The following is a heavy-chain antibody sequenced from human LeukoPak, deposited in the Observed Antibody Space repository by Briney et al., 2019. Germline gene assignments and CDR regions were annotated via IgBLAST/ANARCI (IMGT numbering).Heavy chain of an antibody. CDR2: INHRGST. CDR3: ARGSGWNYYYYYMDV. CDR1: GGFFSGYY. D-gene: IGHD6-19*01. J-gene: IGHJ6*03. Sequence: SETLSLTCAVYGGFFSGYYWSWIRQPPGKGLEWIGEINHRGSTNYNPSLKSRVTISVDTSKNQFSLKLSSVTAADTAVYYCARGSGWNYYYYYMDVWGKGTTVTVSS. V-gene: IGHV4-34*01.